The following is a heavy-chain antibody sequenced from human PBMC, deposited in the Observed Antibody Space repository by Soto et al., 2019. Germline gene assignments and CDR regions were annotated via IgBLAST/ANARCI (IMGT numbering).Heavy chain of an antibody. Sequence: PSETLSLTCTVSGGSISSYYWSWIRQPPGKGLEWIGYIYYSGSTNYNPSLKSRVTISVDTSKNQFSLKLSSVTAADTAVYYCARKKDVIRSLEWFAHFDCWGQGIPVAVSS. CDR1: GGSISSYY. CDR2: IYYSGST. J-gene: IGHJ4*02. V-gene: IGHV4-59*08. CDR3: ARKKDVIRSLEWFAHFDC. D-gene: IGHD3-3*01.